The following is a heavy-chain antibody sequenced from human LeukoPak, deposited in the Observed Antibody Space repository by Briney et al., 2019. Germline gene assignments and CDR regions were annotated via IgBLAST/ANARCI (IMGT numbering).Heavy chain of an antibody. Sequence: GGSLRLSCAASGFTFSSYSMNWVRRAPGKGLEWVSSISSSSSYIYYADSVKGRFTISRDNAKNSLYLQMNSLRAEDTAVYYCARSTQYGSGSLNFDYWGQGTLVTVSS. V-gene: IGHV3-21*01. CDR1: GFTFSSYS. J-gene: IGHJ4*02. CDR2: ISSSSSYI. CDR3: ARSTQYGSGSLNFDY. D-gene: IGHD3-10*01.